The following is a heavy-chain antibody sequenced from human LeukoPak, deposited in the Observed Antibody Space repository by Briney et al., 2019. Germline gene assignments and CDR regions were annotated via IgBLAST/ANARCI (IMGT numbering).Heavy chain of an antibody. J-gene: IGHJ4*02. CDR1: GFTVSSNY. Sequence: GGSLRLSCAASGFTVSSNYMSWVRQAPGKGLEWVSVIYSGGSTYYADSVKGRFTISRDNSKNTLYLQMNSLRAEDTAVYYCAKDKDIVVVVALFDYWGQGTLVTVSS. CDR3: AKDKDIVVVVALFDY. V-gene: IGHV3-53*05. CDR2: IYSGGST. D-gene: IGHD2-15*01.